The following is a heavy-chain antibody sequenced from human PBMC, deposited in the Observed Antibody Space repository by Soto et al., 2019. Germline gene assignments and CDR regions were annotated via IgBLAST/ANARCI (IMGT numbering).Heavy chain of an antibody. V-gene: IGHV1-69*02. J-gene: IGHJ4*02. D-gene: IGHD2-15*01. CDR1: GGTFSSYT. CDR3: ARALLGYCSGRSCYSGPY. Sequence: ASVKVSCKASGGTFSSYTISWVRQAPGQGLEWMGRIIPILGIANYAQKFQGRVTITADKSTSTAYMELSSLRSEDTAVYYCARALLGYCSGRSCYSGPYWGQGTLVSGSS. CDR2: IIPILGIA.